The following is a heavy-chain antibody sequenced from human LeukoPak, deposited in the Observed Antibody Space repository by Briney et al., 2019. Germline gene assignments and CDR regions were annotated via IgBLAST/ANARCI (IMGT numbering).Heavy chain of an antibody. J-gene: IGHJ4*02. D-gene: IGHD5-12*01. CDR1: GFTFYDYA. V-gene: IGHV3-9*01. CDR3: AKDMGHSGYDVH. Sequence: PGGSLRLSCAASGFTFYDYAMLCPPQAPGKGLEWVSGISWNNGSIGYSDSVKGRFTISRDNAKNSLYLQMNSLRAEDTALYYCAKDMGHSGYDVHWGQGTLVTVSS. CDR2: ISWNNGSI.